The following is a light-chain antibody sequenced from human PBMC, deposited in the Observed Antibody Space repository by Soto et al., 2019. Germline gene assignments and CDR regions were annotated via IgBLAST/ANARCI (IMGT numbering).Light chain of an antibody. CDR3: QQYYSYPRT. CDR2: AAS. CDR1: QGISSY. V-gene: IGKV1-8*01. Sequence: AIRMTQSPSSLSASTGDRVTITCRASQGISSYLAWYQQKPGKAPKLLIYAASTLQSGVPSRFSGSGSGTDFTLTIGCLQSEDFATYYCQQYYSYPRTVGQGTKVDSK. J-gene: IGKJ1*01.